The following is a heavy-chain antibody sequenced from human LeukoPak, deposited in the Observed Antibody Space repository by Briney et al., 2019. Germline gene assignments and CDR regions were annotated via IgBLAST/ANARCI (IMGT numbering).Heavy chain of an antibody. V-gene: IGHV1-2*02. D-gene: IGHD2-2*01. J-gene: IGHJ4*02. Sequence: ASVKVSCKASGYTFTGYYMHWVRQAPGQGLEWMGWINPNSGGTNYAQKFQGRVTMTRDTSISTAYMELSRLRSDDTAVYYCARDYCSSTSCYLDYWGQGTLVTVSS. CDR3: ARDYCSSTSCYLDY. CDR1: GYTFTGYY. CDR2: INPNSGGT.